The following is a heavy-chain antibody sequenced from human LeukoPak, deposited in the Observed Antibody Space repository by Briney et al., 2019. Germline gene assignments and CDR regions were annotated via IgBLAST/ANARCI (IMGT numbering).Heavy chain of an antibody. CDR3: ARLSLDIAARPRGYFDY. CDR1: GYSFTSYW. V-gene: IGHV5-51*01. J-gene: IGHJ4*02. Sequence: GESLKISCQGSGYSFTSYWIGWVRQMPGKGLEWMGIIYPGDSDTRYSPSFQGQVTISADKSISTAYLQWSSLKASDTAMYYCARLSLDIAARPRGYFDYWGQGTLVTVSS. D-gene: IGHD6-6*01. CDR2: IYPGDSDT.